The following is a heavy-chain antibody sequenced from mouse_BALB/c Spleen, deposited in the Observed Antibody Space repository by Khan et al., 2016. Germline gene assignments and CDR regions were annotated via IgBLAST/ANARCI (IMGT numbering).Heavy chain of an antibody. CDR1: GFNIKDTY. D-gene: IGHD3-1*01. CDR3: ARGYSADYYAMYY. Sequence: VQLQQSGAELVKPGASVKLSCTASGFNIKDTYMHWVKQRPEQGLEWIGRIDPANGNTNYDPKFQGKATITASTSSNTAYLQVSSLASEDTDVSYCARGYSADYYAMYYCWHEATVTVFS. CDR2: IDPANGNT. V-gene: IGHV14-3*02. J-gene: IGHJ4*01.